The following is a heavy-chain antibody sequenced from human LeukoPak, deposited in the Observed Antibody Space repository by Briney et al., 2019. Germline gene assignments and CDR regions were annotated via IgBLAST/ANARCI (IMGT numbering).Heavy chain of an antibody. CDR3: AKRGVVIRVFLVGFHKEAYYFDS. CDR1: GFTFSSYA. D-gene: IGHD3-10*01. Sequence: GGSLRLSCATSGFTFSSYAMSWVRQAPGKGLEWVAGLSGSGGGTNYADSVQGRFTISRDNPKNTLYLQMNSLRAEDTAVYFCAKRGVVIRVFLVGFHKEAYYFDSWGQGALVTVSS. J-gene: IGHJ4*02. CDR2: LSGSGGGT. V-gene: IGHV3-23*01.